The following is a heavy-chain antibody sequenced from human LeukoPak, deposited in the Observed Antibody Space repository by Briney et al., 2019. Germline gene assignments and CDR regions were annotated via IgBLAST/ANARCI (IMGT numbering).Heavy chain of an antibody. J-gene: IGHJ4*02. V-gene: IGHV1-69*04. Sequence: GASVKVSCKASGGTFSSYAISWVRQAPGQGLKWMGRIIPILGIANYAQKFQGRVTITADKSTSTAYMELSSLRSEDTAVYYCAISDRTPLYDSSGYYSPDWGQGTLVTVSS. CDR1: GGTFSSYA. CDR2: IIPILGIA. D-gene: IGHD3-22*01. CDR3: AISDRTPLYDSSGYYSPD.